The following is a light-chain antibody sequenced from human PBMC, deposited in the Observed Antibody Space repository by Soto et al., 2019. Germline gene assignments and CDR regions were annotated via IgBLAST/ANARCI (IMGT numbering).Light chain of an antibody. V-gene: IGKV1-39*01. CDR1: QSISRY. J-gene: IGKJ5*01. Sequence: DIQMAQSASSLSASVGASATITRRADQSISRYLNWYQQKPGRAPNILSYSASPLQSGVPSRFSGSGSGTDFTLTISSLQPEDFETYYCQQSYSTPITFGQGTRLEIK. CDR2: SAS. CDR3: QQSYSTPIT.